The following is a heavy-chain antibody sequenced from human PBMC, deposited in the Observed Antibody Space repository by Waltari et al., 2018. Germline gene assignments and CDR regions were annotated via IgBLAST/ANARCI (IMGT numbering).Heavy chain of an antibody. CDR1: GLTFSGYF. D-gene: IGHD3-3*01. Sequence: EVQLVSSGGGLVQPGGSLRLSCEASGLTFSGYFIDLVRHTPGKGLEWVGRVRTKSYSYSADYAASVKDRFILSRDDSKNSVYLQMSGLKTEDTAIYYCARDNSWTYDYWGQGTLVTVSP. V-gene: IGHV3-72*01. CDR3: ARDNSWTYDY. CDR2: VRTKSYSYSA. J-gene: IGHJ4*02.